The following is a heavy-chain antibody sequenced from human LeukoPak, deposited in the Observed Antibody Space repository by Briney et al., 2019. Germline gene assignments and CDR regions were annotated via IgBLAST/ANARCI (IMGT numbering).Heavy chain of an antibody. CDR2: MSGSGVTT. V-gene: IGHV3-23*01. D-gene: IGHD3-22*01. CDR3: AKDLEKENYYDSTSY. Sequence: GGSLRLSCAASGFTFSNYVMNWVRQAPGKGLEWVSGMSGSGVTTNYADSVKGRLTISRDNSKNTLYLQMNSLRADDTAVYYCAKDLEKENYYDSTSYWGQGTLVTVSS. CDR1: GFTFSNYV. J-gene: IGHJ4*02.